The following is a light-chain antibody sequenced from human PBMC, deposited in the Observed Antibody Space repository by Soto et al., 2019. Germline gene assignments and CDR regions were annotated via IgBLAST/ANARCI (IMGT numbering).Light chain of an antibody. CDR1: QTISSW. CDR3: QQLLSYPIT. V-gene: IGKV1-5*03. Sequence: DIQMTQSPSTLSGSVGDRVTITCRASQTISSWLAWYQQKPGKAPKPLIYKASTLKSGVPSRFSGSGSGTSFTLTISSLQPEDFATYYCQQLLSYPITFGQGTRLEIK. CDR2: KAS. J-gene: IGKJ5*01.